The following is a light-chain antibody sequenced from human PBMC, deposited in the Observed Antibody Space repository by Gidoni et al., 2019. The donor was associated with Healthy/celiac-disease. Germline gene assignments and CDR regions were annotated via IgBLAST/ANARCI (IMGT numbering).Light chain of an antibody. CDR3: CSYAGSVV. Sequence: QSALTQPRSVSGSPGQSVTIACPGTSSDVGGYNYVSCYQQPPGKAPKLMIYDVSKRPSGAPDRFSCSKSGNTASLTISGLQAADAADYYCCSYAGSVVFGGGPKLTVL. V-gene: IGLV2-11*01. J-gene: IGLJ2*01. CDR1: SSDVGGYNY. CDR2: DVS.